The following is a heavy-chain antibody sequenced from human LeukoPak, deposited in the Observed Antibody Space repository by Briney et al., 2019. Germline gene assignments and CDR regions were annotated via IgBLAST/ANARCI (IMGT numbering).Heavy chain of an antibody. V-gene: IGHV3-30-3*01. Sequence: GGSLRLSCAASGFTLSSYAMHWVRQAPGKGLEWVAVISYDGSNKYYADSVKGRFTISRDNSKNTLYLQMNSLRAEDTAVYYCARDLSSNNHYYHSNPHFDYWGQGTLVTVSS. J-gene: IGHJ4*02. D-gene: IGHD3-22*01. CDR1: GFTLSSYA. CDR2: ISYDGSNK. CDR3: ARDLSSNNHYYHSNPHFDY.